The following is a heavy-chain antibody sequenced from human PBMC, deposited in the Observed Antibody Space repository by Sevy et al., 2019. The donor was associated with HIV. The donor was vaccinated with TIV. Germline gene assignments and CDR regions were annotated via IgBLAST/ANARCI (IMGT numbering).Heavy chain of an antibody. CDR3: ARVVGRGEYLIYAYLDY. V-gene: IGHV3-30*01. D-gene: IGHD2-15*01. J-gene: IGHJ4*02. CDR2: ISYDGVNQ. Sequence: GGSLRLSCAASGFSFSYYPMHWVRQAPGKGLEWVALISYDGVNQYYAGSVKGRFTVSRDNSKNTLYLQMNSLRAEDTSVYYCARVVGRGEYLIYAYLDYWGQGALVTVSS. CDR1: GFSFSYYP.